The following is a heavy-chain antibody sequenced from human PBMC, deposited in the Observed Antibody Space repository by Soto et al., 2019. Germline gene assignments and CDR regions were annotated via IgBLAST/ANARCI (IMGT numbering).Heavy chain of an antibody. J-gene: IGHJ4*02. CDR2: INAGNGNT. CDR1: EYTFTSYV. CDR3: ARELQGLYSVDY. V-gene: IGHV1-3*01. D-gene: IGHD4-4*01. Sequence: QVQVVQSGAEVKKPGASVKVSCKASEYTFTSYVIHWVRQAPGQSLEWMGWINAGNGNTKYSQKFQGRVTITRDTSASTAYMELSSLRSEATAVYYCARELQGLYSVDYWGQGTLVTVSS.